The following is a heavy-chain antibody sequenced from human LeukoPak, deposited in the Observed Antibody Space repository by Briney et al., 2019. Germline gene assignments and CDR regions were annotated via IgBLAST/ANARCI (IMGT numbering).Heavy chain of an antibody. V-gene: IGHV1-2*02. D-gene: IGHD6-13*01. CDR2: INPNSGST. J-gene: IGHJ5*02. Sequence: ASVKVSCKASVYTFTGYYIHWVRQAPGQGLEWMGWINPNSGSTNYAQKFQGRVTMTRDTSFSTAYMELSRLSSDDTAVYYCARIGKQLNWFDPWGQGTLVTVSS. CDR3: ARIGKQLNWFDP. CDR1: VYTFTGYY.